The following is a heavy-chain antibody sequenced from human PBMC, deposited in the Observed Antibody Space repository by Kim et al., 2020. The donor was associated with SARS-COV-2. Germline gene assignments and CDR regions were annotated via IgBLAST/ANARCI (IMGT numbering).Heavy chain of an antibody. V-gene: IGHV3-23*01. CDR2: ISGSGDNT. CDR3: AKDRHYDSSGYYWTLDY. Sequence: GGSLRLSCAASGFTFITYAMTWVRQAPGKGLEWVSGISGSGDNTYYADSVKGRFTISRDNSNNTLYLQMNSLRAEDTAVYYCAKDRHYDSSGYYWTLDYWGQGTLVPVSS. D-gene: IGHD3-22*01. CDR1: GFTFITYA. J-gene: IGHJ4*02.